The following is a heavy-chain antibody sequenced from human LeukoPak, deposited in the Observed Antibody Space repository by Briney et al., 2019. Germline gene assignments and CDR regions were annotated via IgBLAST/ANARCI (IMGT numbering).Heavy chain of an antibody. CDR2: IYSGGSA. J-gene: IGHJ3*01. Sequence: PGGSLRLSCAASGFTFSSYAMSWVRQAPGKGLEWVSVIYSGGSASYADSVKGRFTISRDNSKNTLFLQMNSLRAEDTAVYYCAKDRSCTGSSCNVGSWGQGTMVTVSS. V-gene: IGHV3-23*03. CDR3: AKDRSCTGSSCNVGS. D-gene: IGHD2-2*01. CDR1: GFTFSSYA.